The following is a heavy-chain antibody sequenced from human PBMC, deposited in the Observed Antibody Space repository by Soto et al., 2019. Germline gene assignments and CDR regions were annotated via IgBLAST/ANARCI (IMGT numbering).Heavy chain of an antibody. CDR3: ARAPCGDCFAWYFDH. Sequence: QVHLVESGGGVVQPGRSLTLSCTASGITFSSFAVHWVRQSPGKGLDWVAAISYDGTTKFYADSVKGRFSISRDNSRNPLYLQVNSRSGEDTAVYYCARAPCGDCFAWYFDHWGHGTLVTVSS. J-gene: IGHJ2*01. CDR1: GITFSSFA. V-gene: IGHV3-30-3*01. D-gene: IGHD2-21*02. CDR2: ISYDGTTK.